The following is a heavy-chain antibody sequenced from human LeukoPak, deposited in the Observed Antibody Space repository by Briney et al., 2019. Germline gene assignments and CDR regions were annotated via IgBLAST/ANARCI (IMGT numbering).Heavy chain of an antibody. CDR3: ARDRPLYDFWSGYYPYFDY. Sequence: ASVKVSCKASGYTFIGYGISWVRQAPGQGLEWMGWISAYNGNTDYAQKLQGRVTMTTDTSTSTAYMELRSLRSDDTAVYYCARDRPLYDFWSGYYPYFDYWGQGTLVTVSS. CDR1: GYTFIGYG. J-gene: IGHJ4*02. CDR2: ISAYNGNT. D-gene: IGHD3-3*01. V-gene: IGHV1-18*01.